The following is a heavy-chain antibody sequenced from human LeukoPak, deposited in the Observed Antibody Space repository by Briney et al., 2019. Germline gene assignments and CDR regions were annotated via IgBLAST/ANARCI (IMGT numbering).Heavy chain of an antibody. J-gene: IGHJ4*02. CDR3: ARWPLPLIAVAMYYFDY. D-gene: IGHD6-19*01. Sequence: EASVKVSCKASGYTFTGYYMHWVRQAPGQGLEWMGWINPNSGGTNYAQKFQGWVTMTRDTSISTAYMELSRLRSDDTAVYYCARWPLPLIAVAMYYFDYWGQGTLVTVSS. V-gene: IGHV1-2*04. CDR1: GYTFTGYY. CDR2: INPNSGGT.